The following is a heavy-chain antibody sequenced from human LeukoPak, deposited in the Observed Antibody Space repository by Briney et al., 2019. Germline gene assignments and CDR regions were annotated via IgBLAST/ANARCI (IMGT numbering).Heavy chain of an antibody. CDR3: ARDGGYDILTGYPERYFDY. Sequence: GGSLRLSCAASGFTFDDYGMSWVRQAPGKGLEWVSGINWNGGSTGYADSVKGRFTISRDNAKNSLYLQMNSLRAEDTAVYYCARDGGYDILTGYPERYFDYWGQGTLVTVSS. V-gene: IGHV3-20*04. CDR1: GFTFDDYG. D-gene: IGHD3-9*01. J-gene: IGHJ4*02. CDR2: INWNGGST.